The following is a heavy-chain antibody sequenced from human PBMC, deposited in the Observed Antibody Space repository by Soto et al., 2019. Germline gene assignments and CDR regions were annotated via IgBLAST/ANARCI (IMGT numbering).Heavy chain of an antibody. J-gene: IGHJ4*02. V-gene: IGHV3-66*01. CDR3: VREKVTMIVGFYYFDY. Sequence: PGGSLRLSCAASGFTVSSNYMSWVRQAPGKGLEWVAVIYAGSSTHYTDSVEGRFTISRDNSKNTLYLQMNSLRAEDTAVYYCVREKVTMIVGFYYFDYWGQGTLVTVSS. CDR2: IYAGSST. CDR1: GFTVSSNY. D-gene: IGHD3-22*01.